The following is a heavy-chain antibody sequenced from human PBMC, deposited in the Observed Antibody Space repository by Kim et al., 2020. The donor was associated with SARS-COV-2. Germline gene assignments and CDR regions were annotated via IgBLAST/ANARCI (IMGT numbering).Heavy chain of an antibody. CDR1: GFTFSSYG. CDR2: ISYDGSNK. Sequence: GGSLRLSCAASGFTFSSYGMHWVRQAPGKGLEWVAVISYDGSNKYYADSVKGRFTISRDNSKNTLYLQMNSLRAEDTAVYYCAKDRGDSSSWSRVTVGGSFDIWGQGTMVTVSS. V-gene: IGHV3-30*18. J-gene: IGHJ3*02. D-gene: IGHD6-13*01. CDR3: AKDRGDSSSWSRVTVGGSFDI.